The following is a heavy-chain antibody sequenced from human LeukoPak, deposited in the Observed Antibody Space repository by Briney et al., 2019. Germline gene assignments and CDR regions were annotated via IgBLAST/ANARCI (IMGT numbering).Heavy chain of an antibody. CDR2: IYYSGTT. Sequence: SETLSLTCIVSGGSINSYYWSWIRQPPGKGLEWIGYIYYSGTTNYNPSLKSRVTISVDMSKNQLSLMLSSVTAADTAVYYCARDTPFCTDGVCLNWFDPWGQGTLVTVSS. V-gene: IGHV4-59*01. CDR1: GGSINSYY. J-gene: IGHJ5*02. CDR3: ARDTPFCTDGVCLNWFDP. D-gene: IGHD2-8*01.